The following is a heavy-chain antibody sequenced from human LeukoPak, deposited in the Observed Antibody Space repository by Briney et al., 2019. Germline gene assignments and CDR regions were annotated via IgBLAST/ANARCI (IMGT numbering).Heavy chain of an antibody. Sequence: PSETLSLTCTVSRCSISNYYRTSIRQPPGKGLEGIGYIYYSGSTCYNPSLKSRVTISVDTSKNQLSPKLTSVTAAETPVYKCARAGVVSETSGFWGQGTLVAVSS. CDR3: ARAGVVSETSGF. D-gene: IGHD2-21*01. CDR2: IYYSGST. V-gene: IGHV4-59*12. J-gene: IGHJ4*02. CDR1: RCSISNYY.